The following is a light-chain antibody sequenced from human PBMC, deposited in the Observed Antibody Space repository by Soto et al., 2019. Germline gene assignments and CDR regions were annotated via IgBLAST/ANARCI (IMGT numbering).Light chain of an antibody. Sequence: ETVMTQSPATLSVSPRERATLSCRASQSVSTNLAWYQHKPGQAPRLLISGASTRATGLPARFSGSGSGTEFTLTISSLQSEDFAVYYCQQYNKWPGTVGQGTKVDIK. CDR3: QQYNKWPGT. CDR1: QSVSTN. J-gene: IGKJ1*01. V-gene: IGKV3-15*01. CDR2: GAS.